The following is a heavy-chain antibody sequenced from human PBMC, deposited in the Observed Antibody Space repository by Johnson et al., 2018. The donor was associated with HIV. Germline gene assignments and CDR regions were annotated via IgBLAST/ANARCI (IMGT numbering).Heavy chain of an antibody. D-gene: IGHD5/OR15-5a*01. CDR1: GFTFSSYA. Sequence: QVQLVESGGGVVQPGRSLRLSCAASGFTFSSYAMHWVRQAPGKGLEWVAVISYDGSNNYYADSVKGRFTISRDNSKNTLYLQMNSLRTEDTAVYYCAKLDVSLDAFDIWGQGTMVTVSS. CDR3: AKLDVSLDAFDI. J-gene: IGHJ3*02. V-gene: IGHV3-30*18. CDR2: ISYDGSNN.